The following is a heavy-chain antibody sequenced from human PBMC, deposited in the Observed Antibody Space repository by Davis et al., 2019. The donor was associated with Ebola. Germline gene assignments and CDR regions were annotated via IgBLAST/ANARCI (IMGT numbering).Heavy chain of an antibody. Sequence: MPSETLSLTCAVSGGSISSGGYYWSWIRQPPGKGLEWIGEINHSGSTNYNPSLKSRVTISVDTSKNQFSLKLSSVTAEDTAVYYCASYLEWGQGTLVTVSS. J-gene: IGHJ4*02. V-gene: IGHV4-34*01. CDR2: INHSGST. CDR3: ASYLE. CDR1: GGSISSGGYY. D-gene: IGHD5-24*01.